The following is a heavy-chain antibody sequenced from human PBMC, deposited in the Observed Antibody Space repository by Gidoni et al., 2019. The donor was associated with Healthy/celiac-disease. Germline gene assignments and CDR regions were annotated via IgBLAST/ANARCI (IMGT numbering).Heavy chain of an antibody. D-gene: IGHD2-21*02. CDR2: IKSKTDGGTT. V-gene: IGHV3-15*01. Sequence: LEWVGRIKSKTDGGTTDYAAPVKGRFTISRDDSKNTLYLQMNSLKTEDTAVYYCTTDGDGASDWGQGTLVTVSS. CDR3: TTDGDGASD. J-gene: IGHJ4*02.